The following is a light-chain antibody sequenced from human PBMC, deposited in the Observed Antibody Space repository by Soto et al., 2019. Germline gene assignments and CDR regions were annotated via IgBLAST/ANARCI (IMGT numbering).Light chain of an antibody. CDR3: QQRSNCPFT. Sequence: IVLTQSPATLSLSTGGGATLSCRASQSVRSYLAWYQQKPGQAPRLLIYDASNRATGIPARFSGSGSGTDFILSISSLEPEDFAVYFCQQRSNCPFTFGGGTKAEIK. J-gene: IGKJ4*01. CDR1: QSVRSY. CDR2: DAS. V-gene: IGKV3-11*01.